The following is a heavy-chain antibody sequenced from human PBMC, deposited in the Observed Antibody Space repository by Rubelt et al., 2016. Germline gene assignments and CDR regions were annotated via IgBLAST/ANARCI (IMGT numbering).Heavy chain of an antibody. CDR1: GFAFSDYW. CDR3: ARDRPFDM. V-gene: IGHV3-74*01. CDR2: LTTDGITK. J-gene: IGHJ3*02. Sequence: EVQLVESGGGLIQPGGSLRLSCEASGFAFSDYWMHWVRQPPGKGPVWVSRLTTDGITKTYADSVKGRFTNYRDNAKKTGYLQMNSLIAEDTAVYYCARDRPFDMWGQGTMVTVSS.